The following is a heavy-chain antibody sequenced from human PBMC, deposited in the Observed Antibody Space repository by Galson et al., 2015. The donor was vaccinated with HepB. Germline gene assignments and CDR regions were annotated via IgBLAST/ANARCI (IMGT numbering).Heavy chain of an antibody. CDR1: GYTFTSYG. CDR3: ARGRITVTTPY. D-gene: IGHD4-17*01. CDR2: ISPYDGNT. J-gene: IGHJ4*02. Sequence: SVKVSCKASGYTFTSYGISWVRQAPGQGLEWMGWISPYDGNTKYAQKLQGRVTMTTDTSTSTAYMELRSLRSDDTAVYYCARGRITVTTPYWGQGTLVTVSS. V-gene: IGHV1-18*04.